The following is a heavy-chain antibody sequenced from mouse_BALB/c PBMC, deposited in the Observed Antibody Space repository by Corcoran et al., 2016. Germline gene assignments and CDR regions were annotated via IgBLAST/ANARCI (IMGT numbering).Heavy chain of an antibody. V-gene: IGHV1-19*01. D-gene: IGHD2-14*01. CDR3: ARKMERYGGFAY. J-gene: IGHJ3*01. CDR2: INPYNGGT. Sequence: EVQLQQSGPGLVKPGASMKISCKASGYSFTGYTMNWVKQSHGKNLEWIGLINPYNGGTRYNQKFKGKATLTVDKSYSTAYMELISLTSEDSGVYYCARKMERYGGFAYLGQGTLVTVSA. CDR1: GYSFTGYT.